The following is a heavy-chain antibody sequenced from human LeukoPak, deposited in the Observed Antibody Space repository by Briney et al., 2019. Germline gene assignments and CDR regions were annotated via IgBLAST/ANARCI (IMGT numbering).Heavy chain of an antibody. Sequence: PGGSLRLSCAASGFTFSSYAMSWVRQAPGKGLEWVSAISGSGGSTYYADSVKGRFTISRDNSKNSLYLQMNSLRAEDTALYYCAKDRGYSYGFFDYWGQGTLVTVSS. V-gene: IGHV3-23*01. J-gene: IGHJ4*02. CDR1: GFTFSSYA. CDR3: AKDRGYSYGFFDY. CDR2: ISGSGGST. D-gene: IGHD5-18*01.